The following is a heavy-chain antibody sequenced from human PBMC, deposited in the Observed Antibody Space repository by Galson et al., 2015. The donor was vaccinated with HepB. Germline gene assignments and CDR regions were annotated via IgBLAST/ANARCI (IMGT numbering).Heavy chain of an antibody. D-gene: IGHD2-15*01. CDR2: IGTAGDT. CDR1: GFTFSSYD. V-gene: IGHV3-13*01. CDR3: ARARGYCSGGSCHQDYYYMDV. Sequence: SLRLSCAASGFTFSSYDMHWVRQATGKGLEWVSAIGTAGDTYYPGSVKGRFTISRENAKNSLYLQMNSLRAGDTAVYYCARARGYCSGGSCHQDYYYMDVWGKGTTVTVSS. J-gene: IGHJ6*03.